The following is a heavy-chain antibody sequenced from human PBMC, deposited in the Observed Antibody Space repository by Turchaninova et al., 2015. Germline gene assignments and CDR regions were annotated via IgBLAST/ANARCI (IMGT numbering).Heavy chain of an antibody. CDR1: GLAFSSYA. CDR2: VWHDGNNK. J-gene: IGHJ4*02. Sequence: QVQLVGSGGGGVQPEKTLRHHCVGSGLAFSSYAMHGVRQAPGKGLEWVGVVWHDGNNKYYSDSVKGRYTISRDNSQSTVYLQMNSLRDEDTAIYYCAREGKTSVEYFDYWGQGTLVTVSS. CDR3: AREGKTSVEYFDY. D-gene: IGHD2-21*01. V-gene: IGHV3-33*01.